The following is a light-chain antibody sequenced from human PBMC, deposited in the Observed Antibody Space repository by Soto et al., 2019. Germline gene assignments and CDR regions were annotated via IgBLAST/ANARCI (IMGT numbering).Light chain of an antibody. CDR1: SSDVGAYNF. V-gene: IGLV2-14*01. CDR3: SSYSDSDTLVL. Sequence: QSVLTQPASVSGSPGQSITISCTGSSSDVGAYNFVSWYQQYPGEVPKLMIFDVNTRPSGVSHRFSGSKSGSTASLTISGLQAEDEADYYCSSYSDSDTLVLFGGGTNLTVL. J-gene: IGLJ2*01. CDR2: DVN.